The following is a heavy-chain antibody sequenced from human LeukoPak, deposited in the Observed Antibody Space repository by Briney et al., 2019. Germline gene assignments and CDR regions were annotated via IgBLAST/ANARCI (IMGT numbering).Heavy chain of an antibody. D-gene: IGHD5-12*01. CDR1: GFTFREYG. CDR3: VRDRSLATSSGYDPRRFDS. Sequence: PGGSLRLSCTTSGFTFREYGMHWVRQAPGKGLEWVAVVWYDGTKKYYADSVKGRFTISRDNSQNTLYLQMISLRAEDTAVYYCVRDRSLATSSGYDPRRFDSWGHGALVTVSS. V-gene: IGHV3-33*01. J-gene: IGHJ4*01. CDR2: VWYDGTKK.